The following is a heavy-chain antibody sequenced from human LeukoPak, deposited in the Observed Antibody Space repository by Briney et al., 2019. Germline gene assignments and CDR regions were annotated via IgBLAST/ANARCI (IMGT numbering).Heavy chain of an antibody. CDR3: ARVGTYYYGSGSYYNAGYYYYGMDV. V-gene: IGHV4-34*01. Sequence: SESLSLTCAVYGGSFSGYYWSWIRQPPGKGLEWIGEINHSGSTNYNPSLRRRVTRSVDTSKTQFSLKLSSVTAADTAVYYCARVGTYYYGSGSYYNAGYYYYGMDVWGQGTTVTVSS. J-gene: IGHJ6*02. D-gene: IGHD3-10*01. CDR1: GGSFSGYY. CDR2: INHSGST.